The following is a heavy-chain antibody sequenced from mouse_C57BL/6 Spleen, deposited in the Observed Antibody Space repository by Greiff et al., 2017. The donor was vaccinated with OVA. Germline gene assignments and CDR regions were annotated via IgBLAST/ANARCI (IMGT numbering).Heavy chain of an antibody. D-gene: IGHD1-1*01. V-gene: IGHV1-81*01. J-gene: IGHJ4*01. CDR3: ARGSPFITTVVANVDY. CDR2: IYPRSGNT. Sequence: QVQLQQSGAELARPGASVKLSCKASGYTFTSYGISWVKQRTGQGLEWIGEIYPRSGNTYYNEKFKGKATLTADKSSSTAYMELRSLTSEDSAVYFCARGSPFITTVVANVDYWGQGTSVTVSS. CDR1: GYTFTSYG.